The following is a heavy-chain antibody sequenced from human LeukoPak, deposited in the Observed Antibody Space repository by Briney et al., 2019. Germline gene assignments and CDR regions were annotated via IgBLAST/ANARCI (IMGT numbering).Heavy chain of an antibody. CDR2: IYPVDSDT. CDR1: GYIFTNCW. D-gene: IGHD6-25*01. CDR3: ARGTGYHDMDV. Sequence: GESLKISCKGSGYIFTNCWIGWVRQVPGKGLEWMGIIYPVDSDTRYSPSFQGQVTISVDKSISTAFLQWSSLKASDTAMYYCARGTGYHDMDVWGQGTTVTVSS. J-gene: IGHJ6*02. V-gene: IGHV5-51*01.